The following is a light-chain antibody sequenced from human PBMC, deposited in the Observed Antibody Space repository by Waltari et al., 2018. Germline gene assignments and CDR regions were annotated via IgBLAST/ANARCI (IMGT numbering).Light chain of an antibody. CDR2: DVS. CDR3: SAYTATDTYV. J-gene: IGLJ1*01. V-gene: IGLV2-14*03. CDR1: RSDIGLYDY. Sequence: SALTQPASMSGSPGQSITISCTGTRSDIGLYDYAPWYQQHPGKAPKLIISDVSQRPSGVTARFSGSKSGYTASLTISGLQTEDEADYYCSAYTATDTYVFGSGTTVTVL.